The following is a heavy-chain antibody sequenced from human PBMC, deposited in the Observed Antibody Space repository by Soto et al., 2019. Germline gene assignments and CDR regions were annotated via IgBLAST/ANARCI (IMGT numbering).Heavy chain of an antibody. V-gene: IGHV1-69*13. CDR2: IVPVFGRP. CDR3: AREGSGYNF. J-gene: IGHJ4*02. Sequence: SVKVSCKASGGSFSNFGISWVRQAPGQGLEWMGGIVPVFGRPNYAQRFRGRLTITADESTSTGYMELISLGSDDTAVYYCAREGSGYNFWGQGTQVTVSS. D-gene: IGHD5-12*01. CDR1: GGSFSNFG.